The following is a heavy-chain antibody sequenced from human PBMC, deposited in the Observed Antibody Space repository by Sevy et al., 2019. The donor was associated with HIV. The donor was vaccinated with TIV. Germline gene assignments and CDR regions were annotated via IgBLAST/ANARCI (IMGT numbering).Heavy chain of an antibody. J-gene: IGHJ6*02. CDR2: IKEDGSVK. CDR1: GFTFSSYW. Sequence: GGSLRLSCAASSGFTFSSYWMSWVRQAPGKGLEWVANIKEDGSVKYYVDSVRGRFSISRDNAKNLLYLQMNSLRAEDTAVYYCARDRLGITISAEWGGGIDVWGQGTTVTVSS. V-gene: IGHV3-7*01. D-gene: IGHD3-3*01. CDR3: ARDRLGITISAEWGGGIDV.